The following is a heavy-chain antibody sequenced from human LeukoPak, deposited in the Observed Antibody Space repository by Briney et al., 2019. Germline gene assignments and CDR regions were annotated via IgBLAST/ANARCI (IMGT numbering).Heavy chain of an antibody. CDR2: ISWNSGST. CDR3: AREAYVVGARGDWFDP. CDR1: GFTFDDYA. J-gene: IGHJ5*02. V-gene: IGHV3-9*01. D-gene: IGHD1-26*01. Sequence: QTGGSLRLSCAASGFTFDDYAMHWVRQAPGKGLEWVSGISWNSGSTGYADSVKGRFTISRDNAENSLYLQMNSLRAEDTALYYCAREAYVVGARGDWFDPWGQGTLVTVSS.